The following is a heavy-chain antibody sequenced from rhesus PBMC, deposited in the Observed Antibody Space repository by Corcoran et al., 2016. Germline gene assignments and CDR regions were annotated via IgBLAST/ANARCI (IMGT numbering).Heavy chain of an antibody. J-gene: IGHJ4*01. CDR3: ARGGYSSWGFDY. CDR1: GFTFGSYY. D-gene: IGHD6-13*01. Sequence: EVQLVESGGGVVQPGGSLRLSCTGSGFTFGSYYMYWVRQAQGKGLEWVSASNTGGGRTWYKDYVKGRLTSSQENAKNTMYHQMDSLGAEDTAVYYWARGGYSSWGFDYWGQGVLVTVSS. CDR2: SNTGGGRT. V-gene: IGHV3-8*01.